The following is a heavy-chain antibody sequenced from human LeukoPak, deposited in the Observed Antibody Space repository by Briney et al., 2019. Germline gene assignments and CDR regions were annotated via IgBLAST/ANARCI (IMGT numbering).Heavy chain of an antibody. CDR3: ARLYCSGGSCSNPFDY. CDR2: ISAYNGNT. V-gene: IGHV1-18*01. D-gene: IGHD2-15*01. J-gene: IGHJ4*02. CDR1: GYTVTSYG. Sequence: GASVKVSCKASGYTVTSYGISWVRQAPGQGLEWMGWISAYNGNTNYAQKLQGRVTMTTDTSTSTAYMELRSLRSDDTAVYYCARLYCSGGSCSNPFDYWGQGTLVTVSS.